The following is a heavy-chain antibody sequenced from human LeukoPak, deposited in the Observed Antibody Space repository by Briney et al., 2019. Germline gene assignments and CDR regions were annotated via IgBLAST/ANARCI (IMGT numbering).Heavy chain of an antibody. V-gene: IGHV4-59*11. CDR2: ISYIGTT. Sequence: SETLSLTCAVSGDSFSSHYWTWIRQPPGRGLEWIGYISYIGTTNYNPSLKSRVTISIDTSKNQFSLKLSSVTMADTAVYYCARDLVTVTKGFDIWGLGTMVSVSS. CDR1: GDSFSSHY. D-gene: IGHD4-17*01. CDR3: ARDLVTVTKGFDI. J-gene: IGHJ3*02.